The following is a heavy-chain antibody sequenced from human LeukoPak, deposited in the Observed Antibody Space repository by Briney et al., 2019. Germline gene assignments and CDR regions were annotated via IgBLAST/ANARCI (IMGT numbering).Heavy chain of an antibody. CDR2: IYYSGST. D-gene: IGHD1-26*01. J-gene: IGHJ6*03. Sequence: SETLSLTCTVSGGSISSSSYYWGWIRQPPGKGLEWIGSIYYSGSTYHNPSLKSRVTISVDTSKNQFSLKLSSVTAADTAVYYCARHLPTSGSYPYYYYYYMDVWGKGTTVTVSS. CDR3: ARHLPTSGSYPYYYYYYMDV. V-gene: IGHV4-39*01. CDR1: GGSISSSSYY.